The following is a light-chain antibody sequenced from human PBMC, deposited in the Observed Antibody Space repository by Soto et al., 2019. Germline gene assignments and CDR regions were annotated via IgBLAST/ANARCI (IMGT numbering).Light chain of an antibody. J-gene: IGKJ1*01. CDR1: QSVSSN. Sequence: EIVMTQSPATLSVSPGERATLSCRASQSVSSNLAWYQQKPGKAPRLLIYGASTRATGIPTRFSGSGSGTEFTLTISSQQSEDFTVYYFQQYNNWPQFGQGTKVEIK. CDR3: QQYNNWPQ. CDR2: GAS. V-gene: IGKV3-15*01.